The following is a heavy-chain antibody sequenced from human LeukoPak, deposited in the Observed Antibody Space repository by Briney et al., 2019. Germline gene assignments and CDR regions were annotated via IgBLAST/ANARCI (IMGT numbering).Heavy chain of an antibody. J-gene: IGHJ3*02. D-gene: IGHD3/OR15-3a*01. CDR3: ATPGPDWGDAFDI. Sequence: ASVKVSCKVSGYTLTELSMHWVRQAPGKGLEWMGGFDPEDGETIYAQKFQGRVTMTEDTSTDTAYMGLSSLRSEDTAVYYCATPGPDWGDAFDIWGQGTMVTVSS. V-gene: IGHV1-24*01. CDR1: GYTLTELS. CDR2: FDPEDGET.